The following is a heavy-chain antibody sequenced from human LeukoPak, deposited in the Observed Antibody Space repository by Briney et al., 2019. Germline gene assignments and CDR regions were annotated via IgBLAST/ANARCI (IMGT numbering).Heavy chain of an antibody. D-gene: IGHD6-19*01. CDR1: GFTFSTYA. V-gene: IGHV3-30*04. CDR3: AREYSSGWKNWFAP. CDR2: ISYDGSEK. Sequence: GGSLRLSCAASGFTFSTYAMHWVRQAPGKGLEWVGVISYDGSEKYYADSVRGRFTISRDSSKNTLYLQMSSLRSDDMAVYYCAREYSSGWKNWFAPWGQGTLVTVSS. J-gene: IGHJ5*02.